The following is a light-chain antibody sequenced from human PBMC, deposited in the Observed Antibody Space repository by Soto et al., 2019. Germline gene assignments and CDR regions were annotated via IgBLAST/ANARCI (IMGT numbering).Light chain of an antibody. CDR3: QQYNSWPLT. V-gene: IGKV3-15*01. J-gene: IGKJ1*01. CDR2: LAS. CDR1: QSISTN. Sequence: EIVLTQSPGTLSVSPGGRVTLSCRASQSISTNLAWYQQKPGQAPRLLIYLASTRATGIPARFSGSGSGTEFTLTISSLQSEDFAVYYCQQYNSWPLTFGQGTKVDI.